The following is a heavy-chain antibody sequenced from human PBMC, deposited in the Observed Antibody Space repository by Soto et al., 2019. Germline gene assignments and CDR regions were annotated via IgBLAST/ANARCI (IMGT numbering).Heavy chain of an antibody. D-gene: IGHD6-19*01. CDR1: GFTFGEYT. CDR3: AKDIAGSGWYSLAY. J-gene: IGHJ4*02. CDR2: ISWDGGNT. Sequence: PGGSLRLSCAASGFTFGEYTMHWVRQAPGKGLEWVSLISWDGGNTYYADSVKGRFTISRDNSKNSLYLQMNSLRTEDTAFFYCAKDIAGSGWYSLAYWGQGTLVTVSS. V-gene: IGHV3-43*01.